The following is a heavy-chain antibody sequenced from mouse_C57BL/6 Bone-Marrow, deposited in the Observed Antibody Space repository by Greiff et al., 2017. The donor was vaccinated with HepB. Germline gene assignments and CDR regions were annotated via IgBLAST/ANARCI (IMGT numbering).Heavy chain of an antibody. V-gene: IGHV10-1*01. CDR3: VRGLRYFDV. CDR1: GFSFNTYA. CDR2: IRSKSNNYAT. J-gene: IGHJ1*03. Sequence: EVQLVESGGGLVQPKGSLKLSCAASGFSFNTYAMNWVRQAPGKGLEWVARIRSKSNNYATYYADSVKDRFTISRDDSESMLYLQMNNLKTEETAMYYCVRGLRYFDVWGTGTTVTVSS.